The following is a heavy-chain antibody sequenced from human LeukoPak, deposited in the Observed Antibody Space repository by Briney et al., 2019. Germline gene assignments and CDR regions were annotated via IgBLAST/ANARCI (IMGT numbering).Heavy chain of an antibody. CDR2: ISGSGGST. Sequence: PGGSLRLSCAASGFTFSSYGMHWVRQAPGKGLEWVSAISGSGGSTYYADSVKGRFTISRDNSKNTLYLQMNSLRAEDTAVYYCAKPPRYFDWPAFDYWGQGTLVTVSS. CDR3: AKPPRYFDWPAFDY. J-gene: IGHJ4*02. V-gene: IGHV3-23*01. D-gene: IGHD3-9*01. CDR1: GFTFSSYG.